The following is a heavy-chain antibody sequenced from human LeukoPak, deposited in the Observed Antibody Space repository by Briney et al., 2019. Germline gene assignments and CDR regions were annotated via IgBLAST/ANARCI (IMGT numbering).Heavy chain of an antibody. J-gene: IGHJ4*02. Sequence: PGRSLRLSCAASGFTFSSYGMHWVRQAPGKGLEWVAVIWYDGSNKYYADSVKGRFTISRDNPKNTLYLQMNSLRAEDTAVYYCARGVSYYFDYWGQGTLVTVSS. CDR1: GFTFSSYG. D-gene: IGHD2-15*01. V-gene: IGHV3-33*01. CDR3: ARGVSYYFDY. CDR2: IWYDGSNK.